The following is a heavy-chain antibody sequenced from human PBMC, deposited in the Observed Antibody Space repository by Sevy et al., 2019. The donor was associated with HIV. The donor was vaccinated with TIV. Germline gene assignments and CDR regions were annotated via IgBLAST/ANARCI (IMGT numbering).Heavy chain of an antibody. CDR3: VREAFCSSATCYRPY. V-gene: IGHV3-66*01. J-gene: IGHJ4*02. D-gene: IGHD2-2*01. Sequence: GGSLRLSCAASGFTVSSNYMSWVRQAPGKGLGWVSIFYINGNTYYSDSVKGRFIISRDTSQNTVFLHMNSLRAEDTAVYYCVREAFCSSATCYRPYWGQGTLVTVSS. CDR2: FYINGNT. CDR1: GFTVSSNY.